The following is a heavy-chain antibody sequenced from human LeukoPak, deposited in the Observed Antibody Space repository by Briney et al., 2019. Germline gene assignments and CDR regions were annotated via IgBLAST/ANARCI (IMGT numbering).Heavy chain of an antibody. V-gene: IGHV1-58*01. CDR1: GFIFSNSA. CDR2: IVVGSGHT. CDR3: AADSRQLQPHDAFDI. J-gene: IGHJ3*02. Sequence: SVKVSCKASGFIFSNSAVQWVRQARGQRLEWIGWIVVGSGHTNYAQRFQERLTITRDMSTGIAYMELSSLRSDDTAVYYCAADSRQLQPHDAFDIWGQGTMVTVSS. D-gene: IGHD1-1*01.